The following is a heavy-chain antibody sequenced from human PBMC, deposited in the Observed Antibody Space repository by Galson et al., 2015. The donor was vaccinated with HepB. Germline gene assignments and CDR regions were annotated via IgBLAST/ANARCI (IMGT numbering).Heavy chain of an antibody. CDR3: ARLINSYDSSGYQTYYFDY. D-gene: IGHD3-22*01. CDR2: IYPGDSDT. Sequence: QSGAEVKKPGESLKISCKGSGYSFTSYWIGWVRQMPGKGLEWMGIIYPGDSDTRYSPSFQGQVTISADKSISTAYLQWSSLKASDTAMYYCARLINSYDSSGYQTYYFDYWGQGTLVTVSS. J-gene: IGHJ4*02. V-gene: IGHV5-51*01. CDR1: GYSFTSYW.